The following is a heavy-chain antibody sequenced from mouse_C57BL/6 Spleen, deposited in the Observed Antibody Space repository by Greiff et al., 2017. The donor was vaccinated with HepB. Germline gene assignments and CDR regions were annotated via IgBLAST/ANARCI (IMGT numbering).Heavy chain of an antibody. CDR3: TREGFLKNYFDY. CDR2: ISSGGDYI. Sequence: EVQGVESGEGLVKPGGSLKLSCAASGFTFSSYAMSWVRQTPEKRLEWVAYISSGGDYIYYADTVKGRFTISRDNARNTLYLQMSSLKSEDTAMYYCTREGFLKNYFDYWGQGTTLTVSS. D-gene: IGHD3-3*01. V-gene: IGHV5-9-1*02. CDR1: GFTFSSYA. J-gene: IGHJ2*01.